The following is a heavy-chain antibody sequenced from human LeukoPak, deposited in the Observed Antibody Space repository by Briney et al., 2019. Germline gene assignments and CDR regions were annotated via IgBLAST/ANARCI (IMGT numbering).Heavy chain of an antibody. CDR1: GFTFSRCA. V-gene: IGHV3-23*01. Sequence: PGGSLRLSCAASGFTFSRCAMSWVRQAPGKGLEWVSGISGSGDSTHYADSVKGRFTISRDNSKSTLYLQMNNLRAEDTAVYYCAKHLIHFRSPDYWGQGTLVTVSS. D-gene: IGHD3-3*02. CDR3: AKHLIHFRSPDY. J-gene: IGHJ4*02. CDR2: ISGSGDST.